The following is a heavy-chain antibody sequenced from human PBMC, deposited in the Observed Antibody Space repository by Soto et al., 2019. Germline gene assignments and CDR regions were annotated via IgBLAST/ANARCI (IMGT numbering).Heavy chain of an antibody. CDR2: IIPIFGTA. CDR3: ASVTMLAGMDA. CDR1: GGTFSSYA. D-gene: IGHD3-10*02. Sequence: QVQLVQSGAEVKKPGSSVKVSCKASGGTFSSYAISWVRQAPGQGLEWMGGIIPIFGTANYAQKFQGRVTITADESPRPAYMGLSSLRSEDTAVYYSASVTMLAGMDAWGPGTTVTVSS. J-gene: IGHJ6*02. V-gene: IGHV1-69*12.